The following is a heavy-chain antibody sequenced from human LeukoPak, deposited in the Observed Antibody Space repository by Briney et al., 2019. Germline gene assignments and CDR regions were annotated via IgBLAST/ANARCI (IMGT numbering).Heavy chain of an antibody. CDR1: GFTFSSYS. J-gene: IGHJ4*02. D-gene: IGHD5-12*01. CDR2: ISSSSSTI. CDR3: AKYKVGASFDY. Sequence: GGSLRLSCAASGFTFSSYSMNWVRQAPGKGLEWVSYISSSSSTIYYADSVKGRFTISRDNSKNTLYLQMNSLRAEDTAVYYCAKYKVGASFDYWGQGTLVTVSS. V-gene: IGHV3-48*01.